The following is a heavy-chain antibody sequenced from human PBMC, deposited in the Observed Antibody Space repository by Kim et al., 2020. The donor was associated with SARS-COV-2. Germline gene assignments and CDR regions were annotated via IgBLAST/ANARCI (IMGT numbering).Heavy chain of an antibody. J-gene: IGHJ3*02. CDR3: AKVSPYSPDAFDI. Sequence: YADSVKGRFTIPRDHSITTLYLQMNSLRAEETAVSYCAKVSPYSPDAFDIWGQGTMVTVSS. D-gene: IGHD2-15*01. V-gene: IGHV3-23*01.